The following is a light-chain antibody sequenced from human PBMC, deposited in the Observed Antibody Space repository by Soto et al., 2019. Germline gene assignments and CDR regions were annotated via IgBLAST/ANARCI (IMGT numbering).Light chain of an antibody. CDR3: CSYAGSNWV. J-gene: IGLJ3*02. V-gene: IGLV2-23*01. CDR2: EGS. CDR1: NSDVGSYNL. Sequence: QSALTQPASVSGSPGQSITISCAGANSDVGSYNLVSWYQQFPGKAPKLIIYEGSKRPSGVSNRFSGSKSGNTASLTISGLQAEDEADYYCCSYAGSNWVFGGWTKLTVL.